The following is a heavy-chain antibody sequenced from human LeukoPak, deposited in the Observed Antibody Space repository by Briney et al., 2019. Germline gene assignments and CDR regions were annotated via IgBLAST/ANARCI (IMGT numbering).Heavy chain of an antibody. CDR3: AGGGVSGFDR. CDR2: VNSDVTSI. J-gene: IGHJ4*02. Sequence: PGGSLRLSCAASQSTFYSYWMHWVRHAPGKGLAWVSCVNSDVTSINYADSVKGRFTVSRDNAKNTLYLQMDSLRVDDTAVYYCAGGGVSGFDRWGQGIVVTVSS. D-gene: IGHD2-8*02. V-gene: IGHV3-74*01. CDR1: QSTFYSYW.